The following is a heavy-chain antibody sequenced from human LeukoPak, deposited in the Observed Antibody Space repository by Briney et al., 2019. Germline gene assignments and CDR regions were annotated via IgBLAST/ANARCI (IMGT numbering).Heavy chain of an antibody. CDR3: ATCIAVAGTAFDY. D-gene: IGHD6-19*01. CDR1: GYSFTSYR. V-gene: IGHV5-51*03. CDR2: IYPGDSDT. Sequence: GESLKISCKGSGYSFTSYRIGWVRQMPGKGLEWMGIIYPGDSDTRYSPSFQGQVTISADKSISTAYLQWSSLKASDTAMYYCATCIAVAGTAFDYWGQGTLVTVSS. J-gene: IGHJ4*02.